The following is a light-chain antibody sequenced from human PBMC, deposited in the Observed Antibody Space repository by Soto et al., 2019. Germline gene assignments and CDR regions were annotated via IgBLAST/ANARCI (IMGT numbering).Light chain of an antibody. V-gene: IGLV2-14*01. J-gene: IGLJ2*01. CDR3: SSHTNSSTLNVL. Sequence: QSALTQPDSVSGSPGQSITISCTGTSSDVGGYNYVSWYQQHPVKAPKLMIYEVSNRPSGVSNRFSGSKSGNTASLTISGLQAEDEADYYCSSHTNSSTLNVLFGGGTQLTVL. CDR1: SSDVGGYNY. CDR2: EVS.